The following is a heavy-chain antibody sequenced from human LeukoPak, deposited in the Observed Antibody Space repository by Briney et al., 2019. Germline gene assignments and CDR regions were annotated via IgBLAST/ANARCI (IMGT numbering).Heavy chain of an antibody. D-gene: IGHD3-10*01. CDR2: IYHSGST. Sequence: SETLSLTCTVSGGSISSGGYYWSWIRQPPGKGLEWIGYIYHSGSTYYNPSLKSRVTISVDRSKNQFSLKLSSVTAADTAVYYCARDVNLDGSGSYPCGWFDPWGQGTLVTVSS. J-gene: IGHJ5*02. CDR1: GGSISSGGYY. CDR3: ARDVNLDGSGSYPCGWFDP. V-gene: IGHV4-30-2*01.